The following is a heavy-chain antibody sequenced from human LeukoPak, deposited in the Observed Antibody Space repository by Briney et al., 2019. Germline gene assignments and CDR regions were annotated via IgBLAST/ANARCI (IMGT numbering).Heavy chain of an antibody. D-gene: IGHD6-13*01. CDR2: IASNGGSQ. Sequence: GGSLRLSCAASGFTFTTYGLHWVRQAPGKGLEWVAAIASNGGSQYYADSVKGRFTISRDNSKNTLFLQMNSLRPDDTAVYYCAKRGHYSLNWYLYFDYWGQGTLVTVSS. J-gene: IGHJ4*02. CDR3: AKRGHYSLNWYLYFDY. V-gene: IGHV3-30*18. CDR1: GFTFTTYG.